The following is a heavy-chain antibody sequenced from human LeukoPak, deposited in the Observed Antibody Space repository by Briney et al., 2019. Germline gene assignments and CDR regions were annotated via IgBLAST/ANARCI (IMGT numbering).Heavy chain of an antibody. J-gene: IGHJ4*02. CDR1: GGSFSGYY. D-gene: IGHD2/OR15-2a*01. CDR3: AGHHPRNTVDF. V-gene: IGHV4-34*01. CDR2: INHSGST. Sequence: SETLSLTCAVYGGSFSGYYWSWIRQPPGKGLEWIGEINHSGSTNYNPSLRSRVTISLDTSKNQFSLKLSSVTAADTAVYYCAGHHPRNTVDFWGQGTLVTVSS.